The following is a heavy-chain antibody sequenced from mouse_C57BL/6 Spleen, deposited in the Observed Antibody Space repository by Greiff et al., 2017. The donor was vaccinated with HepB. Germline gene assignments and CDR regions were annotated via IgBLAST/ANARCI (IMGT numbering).Heavy chain of an antibody. CDR2: IDPNSGGT. CDR3: ARGDGSSYTLLGY. D-gene: IGHD1-1*01. J-gene: IGHJ2*01. Sequence: QVQLKESGAELVKPGASVKLSCKASGYTFTSYWMHWVKQRPGRGLEWIGRIDPNSGGTKYNEKFKSKATLTVDKPSSTAYMQLSSLTSEDSAVYYCARGDGSSYTLLGYWGQGTTLTVSS. CDR1: GYTFTSYW. V-gene: IGHV1-72*01.